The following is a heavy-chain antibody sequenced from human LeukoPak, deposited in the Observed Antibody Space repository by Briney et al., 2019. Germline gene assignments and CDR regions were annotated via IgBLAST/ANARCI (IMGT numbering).Heavy chain of an antibody. Sequence: GGSLRLSCAASGFTFSSYSMNWVRQAAGKGLEWVSSISSSSSYIYYADSVKGRFTISRDNAKNSLYLQMNSLRAEDTAVYYCARVGRRDAFDIWGQGTMVTVSS. CDR2: ISSSSSYI. CDR3: ARVGRRDAFDI. D-gene: IGHD3-16*01. J-gene: IGHJ3*02. CDR1: GFTFSSYS. V-gene: IGHV3-21*01.